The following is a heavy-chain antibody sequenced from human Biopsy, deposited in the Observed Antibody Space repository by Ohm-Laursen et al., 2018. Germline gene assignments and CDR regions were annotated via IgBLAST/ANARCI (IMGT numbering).Heavy chain of an antibody. D-gene: IGHD3-10*01. Sequence: SVKVSCKAPGGTFSNYGVNWVRQAPGHGLEWLGWINPNSGVTNYAQRFQGRVTMTRDTSISTAYMELSRLRSDDTAVYYCARDPRYGYGSYFDYWGQGTLVAVSS. J-gene: IGHJ4*02. V-gene: IGHV1-2*02. CDR3: ARDPRYGYGSYFDY. CDR2: INPNSGVT. CDR1: GGTFSNYG.